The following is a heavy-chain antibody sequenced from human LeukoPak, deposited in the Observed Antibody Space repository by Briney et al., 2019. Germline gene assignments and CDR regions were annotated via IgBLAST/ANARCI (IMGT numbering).Heavy chain of an antibody. CDR1: GFTFSNAW. J-gene: IGHJ4*02. CDR2: ISGSGGST. Sequence: GGSLRLSCAASGFTFSNAWMSWVRQAPGKGLEWVPAISGSGGSTYYADSVKGRFTISRDNSKNTLYLQMNSLRAEDTAVYYCALMSIAARPGFDYWGQGTLVTVSS. V-gene: IGHV3-23*01. CDR3: ALMSIAARPGFDY. D-gene: IGHD6-6*01.